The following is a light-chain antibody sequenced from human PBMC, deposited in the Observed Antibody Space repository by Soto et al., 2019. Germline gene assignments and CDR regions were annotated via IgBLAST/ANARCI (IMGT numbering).Light chain of an antibody. CDR3: QQYNNWPWT. CDR1: QSVSSSY. V-gene: IGKV3-15*01. J-gene: IGKJ1*01. Sequence: EIVLTQSPGTLSLSPGERATLYCRASQSVSSSYLAWYQQKPGQAPRLLIYGASTRATGIPARFSGSGSGTEFTLTISSLQSEDFAVYYCQQYNNWPWTFGQGTKVDIK. CDR2: GAS.